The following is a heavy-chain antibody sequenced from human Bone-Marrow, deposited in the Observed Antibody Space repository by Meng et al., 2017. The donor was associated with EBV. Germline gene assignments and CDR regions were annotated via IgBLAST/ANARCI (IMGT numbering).Heavy chain of an antibody. CDR2: IDWDDDQ. V-gene: IGHV2-5*02. J-gene: IGHJ4*01. CDR3: VHKKESTAFYFDY. CDR1: GFSLRASGVS. Sequence: IPSEESAATMVKATQTPPPLCMLAGFSLRASGVSVGWIPQPRVKGLEWLANIDWDDDQRYSPTLKSRLSNTKDTSKNQVILTMTNMDTVDSATYFCVHKKESTAFYFDYWGHGTLVTVSS.